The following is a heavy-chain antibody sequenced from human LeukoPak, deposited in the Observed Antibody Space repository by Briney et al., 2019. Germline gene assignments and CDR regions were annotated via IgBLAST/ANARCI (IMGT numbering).Heavy chain of an antibody. Sequence: GGSLSLSCAASGFIFSCYGMSWVRQAPGGVLGWVSAIGGRDGSTYYADSVKGRFTISRDNSKNTLYVQMNSLRAEDTAVYYCAKGHYYGPGSLDYWGQGTLVTVSS. J-gene: IGHJ4*02. D-gene: IGHD3-10*01. CDR1: GFIFSCYG. CDR2: IGGRDGST. CDR3: AKGHYYGPGSLDY. V-gene: IGHV3-23*01.